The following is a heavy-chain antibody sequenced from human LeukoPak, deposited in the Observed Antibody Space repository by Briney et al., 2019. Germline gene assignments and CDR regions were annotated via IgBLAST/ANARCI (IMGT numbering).Heavy chain of an antibody. J-gene: IGHJ4*02. CDR3: ASLDTALLNSAY. V-gene: IGHV3-7*01. CDR1: GFTFRNDW. D-gene: IGHD5-18*01. CDR2: VKQGGSEK. Sequence: GGSLRLSCAVFGFTFRNDWMSWVRQAPGKGLEWVAMVKQGGSEKYYVDSVRGRFTISRDDAKSSLYLQMNSLRAEDTAVYYCASLDTALLNSAYWGQGTLVTVSS.